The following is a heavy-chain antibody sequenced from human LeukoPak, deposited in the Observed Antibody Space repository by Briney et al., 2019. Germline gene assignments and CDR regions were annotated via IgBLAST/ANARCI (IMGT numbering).Heavy chain of an antibody. Sequence: EGSLRLSCAASGFTFSDSCISWIRQAPGEGLEWVSAISGSGGDTYYADSVKGRFSISRDNSKNMLYLQMYSLRAEDTALYYCGKALRTGMFRGVIDYWGQGTPVTVSS. CDR2: ISGSGGDT. D-gene: IGHD3-10*01. V-gene: IGHV3-23*01. J-gene: IGHJ4*02. CDR1: GFTFSDSC. CDR3: GKALRTGMFRGVIDY.